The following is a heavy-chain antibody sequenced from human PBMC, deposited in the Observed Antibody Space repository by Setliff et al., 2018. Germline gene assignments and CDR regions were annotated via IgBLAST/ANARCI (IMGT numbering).Heavy chain of an antibody. V-gene: IGHV3-48*01. Sequence: QPGGSLRLSCAASGFTFSSYSMNWVRQAPGKGLEWVSYISSSSSTIYYADSVKGRFTISRDNAKNSLYLQMNSLRAEDTAVYYCARVYSGYDPNHYFDYWGQGTLVTVSS. CDR2: ISSSSSTI. J-gene: IGHJ4*02. D-gene: IGHD5-12*01. CDR3: ARVYSGYDPNHYFDY. CDR1: GFTFSSYS.